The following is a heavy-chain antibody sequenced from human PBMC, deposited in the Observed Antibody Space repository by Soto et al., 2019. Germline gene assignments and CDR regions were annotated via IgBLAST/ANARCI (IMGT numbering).Heavy chain of an antibody. J-gene: IGHJ4*02. D-gene: IGHD3-10*01. Sequence: EVQLVESGGGLVKPGGSLRLSCAASGFTFSNAWMNWVRQAPGKGLEWVGRIKSKTDGGTTDYAAPVKGRFTISRDDSKNTLYLQMNSLKTEDTAVYYCTTDPRGVRGVPLDYWGQGTLVTVSS. CDR3: TTDPRGVRGVPLDY. CDR2: IKSKTDGGTT. V-gene: IGHV3-15*07. CDR1: GFTFSNAW.